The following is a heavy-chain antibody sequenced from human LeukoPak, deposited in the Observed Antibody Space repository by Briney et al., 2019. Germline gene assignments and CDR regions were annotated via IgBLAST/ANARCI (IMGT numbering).Heavy chain of an antibody. J-gene: IGHJ3*02. D-gene: IGHD6-13*01. Sequence: PSQTLSLTCTVSGGSISSGDYYWSWIRQPPGKGLEWIGSIYHSGSTYYNPSLKSRVTMSLDTSKNEFSLKLNSVTAADTAVYYCARLAIRRSAFDIWGQGTMVTVSS. CDR2: IYHSGST. CDR3: ARLAIRRSAFDI. V-gene: IGHV4-30-2*03. CDR1: GGSISSGDYY.